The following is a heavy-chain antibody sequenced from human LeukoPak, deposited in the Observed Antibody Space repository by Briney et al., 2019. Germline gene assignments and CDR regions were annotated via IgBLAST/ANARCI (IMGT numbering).Heavy chain of an antibody. V-gene: IGHV3-11*01. Sequence: GGSLRLSCVVSGFTVSNNYMKWVRQAPGKGLEWVSYISSSGSTIYYADSVKGRFTISRDNAKNSLYLQMNSLRAEDTAVYYCARYCSSTSCYTRDYYYGMDVWGQGTTVTVSS. CDR2: ISSSGSTI. J-gene: IGHJ6*02. CDR1: GFTVSNNY. D-gene: IGHD2-2*02. CDR3: ARYCSSTSCYTRDYYYGMDV.